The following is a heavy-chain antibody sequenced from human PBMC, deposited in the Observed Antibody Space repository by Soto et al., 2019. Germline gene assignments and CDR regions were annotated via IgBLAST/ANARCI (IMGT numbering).Heavy chain of an antibody. CDR1: GFTFRDHA. Sequence: QVQLVESGGGVVQPGGSLRLSCAASGFTFRDHAMHWVRQAPGKGREWLAIIWNDGSNKFYAGSVQGRFTISRDNSKNTVYLQMNTLSAEATAVYYCARALCPAVDIYAMDVWGQGTTATVSS. D-gene: IGHD5-12*01. CDR2: IWNDGSNK. CDR3: ARALCPAVDIYAMDV. V-gene: IGHV3-33*01. J-gene: IGHJ6*02.